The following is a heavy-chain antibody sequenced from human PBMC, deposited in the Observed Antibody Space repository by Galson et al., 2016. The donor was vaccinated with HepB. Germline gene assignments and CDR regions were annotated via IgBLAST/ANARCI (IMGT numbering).Heavy chain of an antibody. CDR3: ARGAVAARPHFDY. Sequence: TLSLTCAVSGGSISSGDYSWSWIRQPPGKGLEWIGYVYHSGSTYFNPSLKSRVTISVDRSKNQFSLRRSSVTAADTAVYYCARGAVAARPHFDYWGQGTLVTVSS. J-gene: IGHJ4*02. V-gene: IGHV4-30-2*01. CDR1: GGSISSGDYS. D-gene: IGHD6-6*01. CDR2: VYHSGST.